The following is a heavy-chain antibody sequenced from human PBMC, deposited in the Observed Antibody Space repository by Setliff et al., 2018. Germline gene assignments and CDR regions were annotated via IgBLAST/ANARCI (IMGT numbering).Heavy chain of an antibody. CDR1: GFSFSDNY. D-gene: IGHD6-25*01. Sequence: PGGSLRLSCAASGFSFSDNYMSWIRQAPGKGLEWVAYISSSGISIDYADSVKGRFIISRDNAKNSLSPQMNSLRVEDTAVYYCVPGRGSWGQGALVTVSS. CDR2: ISSSGISI. CDR3: VPGRGS. V-gene: IGHV3-11*04. J-gene: IGHJ5*02.